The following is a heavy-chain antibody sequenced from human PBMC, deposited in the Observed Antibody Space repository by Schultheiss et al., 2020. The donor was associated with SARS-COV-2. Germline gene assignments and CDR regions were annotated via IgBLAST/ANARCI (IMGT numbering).Heavy chain of an antibody. Sequence: ASVKVSCKASGNTFTSYDINWVRQATGQGLEWMGWMNPNSGNTGYAQKFQGRVTMTRNTSISTAYMELSSLRAEDTAVYYCARGGRLRYCSSTSCYGYYMDVWGKGPTVTVSS. D-gene: IGHD2-2*01. CDR1: GNTFTSYD. J-gene: IGHJ6*03. CDR2: MNPNSGNT. V-gene: IGHV1-8*01. CDR3: ARGGRLRYCSSTSCYGYYMDV.